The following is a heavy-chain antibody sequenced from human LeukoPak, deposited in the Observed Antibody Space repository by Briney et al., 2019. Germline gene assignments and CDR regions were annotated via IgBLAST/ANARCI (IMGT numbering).Heavy chain of an antibody. D-gene: IGHD2-8*01. J-gene: IGHJ4*02. CDR2: IGPSGTGT. CDR1: GFTFNNYA. V-gene: IGHV3-23*01. Sequence: GGSLRLSCAASGFTFNNYAMSWVRQAPGKGLEWVSGIGPSGTGTYYADSLKGRFTISRDNAKNSLYLQMNSLRAEDTAVYYCARRGIVLMVYAIEDYWGQGTLVTVSS. CDR3: ARRGIVLMVYAIEDY.